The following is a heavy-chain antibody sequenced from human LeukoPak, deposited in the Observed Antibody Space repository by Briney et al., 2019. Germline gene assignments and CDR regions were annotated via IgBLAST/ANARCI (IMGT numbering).Heavy chain of an antibody. V-gene: IGHV4-39*07. CDR1: GGSISSSSYY. CDR2: IYYSGST. D-gene: IGHD6-19*01. J-gene: IGHJ4*02. CDR3: ARDLAGSPDY. Sequence: SETLSLTCTVSGGSISSSSYYWGWIRQPPGKGLEWIGSIYYSGSTYYTPSLKSRVTISVDTSKNQFSLKLSSVTAADTAVYYCARDLAGSPDYWGQGTLVTVSS.